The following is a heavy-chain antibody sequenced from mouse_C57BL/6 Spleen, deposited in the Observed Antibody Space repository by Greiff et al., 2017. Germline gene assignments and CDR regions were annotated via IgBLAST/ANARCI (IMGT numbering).Heavy chain of an antibody. Sequence: QVQLQQPGAELVKPGASVKMSCKASGYTFTSYWITWVKQRPGQGLEWIGDIYPGSSSTNYNEKFKSKATLTVDTSSSTAYMQLSSLTSEYSAVYYCAIMGTTVVAQWYFDVWGTGTTVTVSS. D-gene: IGHD1-1*01. J-gene: IGHJ1*03. CDR2: IYPGSSST. CDR3: AIMGTTVVAQWYFDV. V-gene: IGHV1-55*01. CDR1: GYTFTSYW.